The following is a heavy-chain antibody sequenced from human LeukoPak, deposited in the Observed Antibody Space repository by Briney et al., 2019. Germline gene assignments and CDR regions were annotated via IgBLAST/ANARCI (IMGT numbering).Heavy chain of an antibody. V-gene: IGHV3-23*01. J-gene: IGHJ3*02. CDR3: AKDVRYYYDSSGYHPDAFDI. D-gene: IGHD3-22*01. CDR2: ISGSGGST. CDR1: GFTFSSYA. Sequence: PGGSLRLSCAASGFTFSSYAMSWVRQAPGKGLEWVSAISGSGGSTYYAASVTGRFTISRDHSKNTLYLQMNSLRAEDTAVYYCAKDVRYYYDSSGYHPDAFDIWGQGTMVTVSS.